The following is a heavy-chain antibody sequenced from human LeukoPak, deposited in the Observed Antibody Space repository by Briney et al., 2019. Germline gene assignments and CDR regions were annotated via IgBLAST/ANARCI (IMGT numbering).Heavy chain of an antibody. V-gene: IGHV3-30-3*01. CDR3: ARDPPGYCTSGVCYTYYFDY. CDR2: ISYDGSNK. J-gene: IGHJ4*02. D-gene: IGHD2-8*01. CDR1: GFTFSSYA. Sequence: PGRSLRLSCAASGFTFSSYAMHWVRQAPGKGLEWVAVISYDGSNKYYADSVKGRFTISRDNSKNTLYLQMNSLRAEDTAVYYCARDPPGYCTSGVCYTYYFDYWGQGTLVTVSS.